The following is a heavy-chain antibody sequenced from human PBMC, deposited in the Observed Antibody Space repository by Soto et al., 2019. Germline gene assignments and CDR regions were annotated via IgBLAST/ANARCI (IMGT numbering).Heavy chain of an antibody. V-gene: IGHV3-74*01. CDR2: IKSDGSDT. CDR1: GFPFSRYW. CDR3: AESSTERGLGY. J-gene: IGHJ4*02. Sequence: VQLVESGGGLVQPGGSLRLSCAASGFPFSRYWMHWVRQDPGKGLVWVSRIKSDGSDTRDADAVTGRFTISRDNAKNTLYLQMNSLRVEDTAVYYCAESSTERGLGYWGQGTLVTVSS. D-gene: IGHD2-8*02.